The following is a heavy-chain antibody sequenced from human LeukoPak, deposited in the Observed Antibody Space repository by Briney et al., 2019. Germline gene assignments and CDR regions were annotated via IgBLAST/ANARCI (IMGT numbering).Heavy chain of an antibody. CDR2: IHTSGST. V-gene: IGHV4-61*02. Sequence: SQTLSLTCTVSGGSISSGSYYWSWIRQPAGKGLEWIGRIHTSGSTNYNPSLKSRVTISVDTSKNQFSLKLSSVTAADTAVYYCARGGDSSSWYGNYYYYMDVWGKGTMVTISS. D-gene: IGHD6-13*01. CDR1: GGSISSGSYY. CDR3: ARGGDSSSWYGNYYYYMDV. J-gene: IGHJ6*03.